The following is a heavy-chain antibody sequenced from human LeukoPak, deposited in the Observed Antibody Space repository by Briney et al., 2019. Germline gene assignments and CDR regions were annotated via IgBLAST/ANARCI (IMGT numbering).Heavy chain of an antibody. CDR3: ARRYDFWSGYLGY. CDR1: GFTFSSYS. J-gene: IGHJ4*02. D-gene: IGHD3-3*01. CDR2: ISSSSSTI. Sequence: PGGSLRLSCAASGFTFSSYSMNWVRQAPGKGLEWVSYISSSSSTIYYADSVKGRFTISRDNAKNSLYLQMNSLRAEDTAVYYCARRYDFWSGYLGYWGQGTLVTVSS. V-gene: IGHV3-48*04.